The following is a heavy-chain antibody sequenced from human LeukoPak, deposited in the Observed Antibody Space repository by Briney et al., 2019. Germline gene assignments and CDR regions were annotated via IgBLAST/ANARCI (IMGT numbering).Heavy chain of an antibody. CDR2: IYTSGST. D-gene: IGHD1/OR15-1a*01. CDR3: ARMVGQLIEYYFDY. V-gene: IGHV4-61*02. J-gene: IGHJ4*02. CDR1: GGSISSGSYY. Sequence: PSQTLSLTCTVSGGSISSGSYYWSWIRQPAGKGLEWIGRIYTSGSTNYNPSLKSRVTISVDTSKNQFSLKLSSVTAADTAVYYCARMVGQLIEYYFDYWGQGTLVTVSS.